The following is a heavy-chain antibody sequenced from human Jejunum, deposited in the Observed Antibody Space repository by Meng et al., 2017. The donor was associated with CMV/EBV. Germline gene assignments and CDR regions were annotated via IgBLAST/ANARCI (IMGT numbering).Heavy chain of an antibody. V-gene: IGHV3-30*04. Sequence: FTCSSYGMHWVRQAPGKGLEWVAVISSDGTEKYDADSVKGRFTISRDNSKNTVYLQMDSLRPEDTAVYYCARDVIAANYYQYGMDVWGQGTTVTVSS. CDR2: ISSDGTEK. CDR1: FTCSSYG. J-gene: IGHJ6*02. CDR3: ARDVIAANYYQYGMDV. D-gene: IGHD6-6*01.